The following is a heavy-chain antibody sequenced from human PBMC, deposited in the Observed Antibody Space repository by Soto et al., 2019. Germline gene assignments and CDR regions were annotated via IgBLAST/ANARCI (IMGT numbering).Heavy chain of an antibody. CDR3: ASPASDFWSGYPYGMDV. J-gene: IGHJ6*02. V-gene: IGHV1-69*13. CDR1: GGTFSSYA. D-gene: IGHD3-3*01. Sequence: SVKVSCKAPGGTFSSYAISWVRQAPGQGLEWMGGIIPIFGTANYAQKFQGRVTITADESTSTAYMELSSLRSEDTAVYYCASPASDFWSGYPYGMDVWGQGTTVTVSS. CDR2: IIPIFGTA.